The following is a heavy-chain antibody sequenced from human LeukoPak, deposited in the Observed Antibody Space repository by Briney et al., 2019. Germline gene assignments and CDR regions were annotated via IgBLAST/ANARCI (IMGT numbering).Heavy chain of an antibody. D-gene: IGHD3-22*01. CDR1: GGSISTTSYY. Sequence: SETLSLTCTVSGGSISTTSYYWGWVRQPPGKGLEWIGSLYYSGSTYYNPSLKSRVTISVDTPKNQFSLKLSSVTAADTAVYYCARDYYDSSGYPGHFDYWGQGTLVTASS. CDR3: ARDYYDSSGYPGHFDY. CDR2: LYYSGST. J-gene: IGHJ4*02. V-gene: IGHV4-39*02.